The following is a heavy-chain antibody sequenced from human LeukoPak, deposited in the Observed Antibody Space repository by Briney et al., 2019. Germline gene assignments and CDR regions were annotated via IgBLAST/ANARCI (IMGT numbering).Heavy chain of an antibody. J-gene: IGHJ4*02. V-gene: IGHV1-58*02. D-gene: IGHD5-24*01. Sequence: GASVTVSFTASGFTFTISAMQWVRQARGQRLEWIGWIVVGSGNTNYAQKFQERVTITRDMSTSTAYMELSRLRSEDTAVYYCARDQSGGDGYNTYFFYYWGQETLVTVSS. CDR3: ARDQSGGDGYNTYFFYY. CDR1: GFTFTISA. CDR2: IVVGSGNT.